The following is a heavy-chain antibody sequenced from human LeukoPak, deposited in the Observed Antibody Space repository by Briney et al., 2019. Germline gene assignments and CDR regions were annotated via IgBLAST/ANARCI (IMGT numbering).Heavy chain of an antibody. J-gene: IGHJ4*02. Sequence: PSETLSLTCAVYGGSFSGYYWSWIRQPPGKGLEWIGEINHSGSTNYNSSLKSRVTISVDTSKNQISLKLTSMTAADTAVYYCAVGSSSWSGFYYWGQGTLVTVSS. CDR2: INHSGST. CDR3: AVGSSSWSGFYY. V-gene: IGHV4-34*01. D-gene: IGHD6-13*01. CDR1: GGSFSGYY.